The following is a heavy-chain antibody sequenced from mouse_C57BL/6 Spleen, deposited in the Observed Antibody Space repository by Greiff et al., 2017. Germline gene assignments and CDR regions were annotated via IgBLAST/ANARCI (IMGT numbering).Heavy chain of an antibody. CDR2: FNPSTGGT. D-gene: IGHD4-1*01. J-gene: IGHJ2*01. CDR1: GYSFTGYY. Sequence: VQLQQSGPELVKPGASVKISCKASGYSFTGYYMNWVKQSPEKSLEWIGEFNPSTGGTTYNQKFKAKATLTVDKSSSTAYMQLKSLTSEDSAVYYCARWGTGKDYWGQGTTLTVSS. CDR3: ARWGTGKDY. V-gene: IGHV1-42*01.